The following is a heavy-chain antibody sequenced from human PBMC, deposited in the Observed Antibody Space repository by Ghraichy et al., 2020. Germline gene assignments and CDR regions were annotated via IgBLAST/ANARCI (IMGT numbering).Heavy chain of an antibody. D-gene: IGHD3-16*02. CDR3: VKVVPRLQSSLGYADF. CDR1: GFSFRSYA. V-gene: IGHV3-64D*06. CDR2: IGSAGLST. J-gene: IGHJ4*02. Sequence: GGSLRLSCSASGFSFRSYALYWVRQAPGKGLEYVSAIGSAGLSTHYADSVKGRFAISRDISKNTLYLQMSSLRPEDTAMYYCVKVVPRLQSSLGYADFWGQGPLVTVSS.